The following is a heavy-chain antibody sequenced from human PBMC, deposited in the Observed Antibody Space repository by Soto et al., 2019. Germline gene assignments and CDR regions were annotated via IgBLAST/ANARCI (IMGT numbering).Heavy chain of an antibody. CDR3: ARDSCSGGSCSPYYYYYYMDV. D-gene: IGHD2-15*01. J-gene: IGHJ6*03. CDR2: IWYDGSNK. CDR1: GFTFSSYG. Sequence: GGSLRLSCAASGFTFSSYGMHWVRQAPGKGLEWVAVIWYDGSNKYYADSVKGRFTISRDNSKNTLYLQMNSPRAEDTAVYYCARDSCSGGSCSPYYYYYYMDVWGKGTTVTVS. V-gene: IGHV3-33*01.